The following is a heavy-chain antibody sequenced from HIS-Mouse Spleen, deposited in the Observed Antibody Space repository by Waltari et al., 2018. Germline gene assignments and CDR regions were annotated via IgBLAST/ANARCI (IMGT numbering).Heavy chain of an antibody. Sequence: EVQLVESGGGLVQPGGSLRLSCAASGFTFSSYWMSWVRQAPGKGLEWVANIKQEGSEKYYVDSVKGRFTISRDNAKNSLYLQMNSLRAEDTAVYYCARDPGVITFGGVIVIRTGYFDYWGQGTLVTVSS. D-gene: IGHD3-16*02. CDR3: ARDPGVITFGGVIVIRTGYFDY. CDR2: IKQEGSEK. CDR1: GFTFSSYW. J-gene: IGHJ4*02. V-gene: IGHV3-7*01.